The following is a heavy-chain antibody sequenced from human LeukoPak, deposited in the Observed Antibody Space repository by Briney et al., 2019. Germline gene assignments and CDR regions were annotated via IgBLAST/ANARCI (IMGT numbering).Heavy chain of an antibody. CDR1: GGSFSSYY. CDR3: ARDRLGSFYYFDY. Sequence: SETLSLMHAVYGGSFSSYYSRSIRQPPGNGMEWIGEINHSGSTNYNPSLKSRVTISVDTSKNQFSLRLTSVTAADTAVYYCARDRLGSFYYFDYWGQGTLVTVSS. D-gene: IGHD6-13*01. J-gene: IGHJ4*02. CDR2: INHSGST. V-gene: IGHV4-34*01.